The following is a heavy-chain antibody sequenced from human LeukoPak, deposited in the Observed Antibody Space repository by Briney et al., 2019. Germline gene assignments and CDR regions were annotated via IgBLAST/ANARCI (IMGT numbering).Heavy chain of an antibody. CDR3: AKEFSSSWYYYFDY. Sequence: PGGSLRLSCAASGFTISFYWMSWVRQAPGKGLEWVANINQVASEKNYVDSVKGRFTISRDNAKNSLYLQMNSVRAEDTAMYYCAKEFSSSWYYYFDYWGQGTLVTVSS. V-gene: IGHV3-7*01. D-gene: IGHD6-13*01. CDR1: GFTISFYW. CDR2: INQVASEK. J-gene: IGHJ4*02.